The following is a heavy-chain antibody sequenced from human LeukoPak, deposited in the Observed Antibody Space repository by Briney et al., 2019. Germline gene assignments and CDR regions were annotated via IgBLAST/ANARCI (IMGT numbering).Heavy chain of an antibody. CDR1: GYTFTSYG. Sequence: GASVKVSCKASGYTFTSYGISWVRQAPGQGLEWMGWISAYNGNTNYAQKLQGRVTMTTDTSTSTAYMELRSLRSDDTAVYYCARMMAYYYGSGSLNRVYYFDYWGQGTLVTVSS. J-gene: IGHJ4*02. D-gene: IGHD3-10*01. CDR3: ARMMAYYYGSGSLNRVYYFDY. CDR2: ISAYNGNT. V-gene: IGHV1-18*01.